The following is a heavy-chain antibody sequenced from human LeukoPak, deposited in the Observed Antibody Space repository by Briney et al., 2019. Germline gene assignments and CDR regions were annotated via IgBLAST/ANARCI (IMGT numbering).Heavy chain of an antibody. D-gene: IGHD1-20*01. V-gene: IGHV3-30-3*01. CDR1: GFTFSSYA. CDR3: AMLINGTTYYYYGMDV. J-gene: IGHJ6*02. CDR2: ISYDGSNK. Sequence: GGSLRLSCAASGFTFSSYAMHWVRQAPGKGLEWVAVISYDGSNKYYADSVKGRFTISRDNSKNTLYLQMNSLRAEDTAVYYCAMLINGTTYYYYGMDVWGQGTTVTVSS.